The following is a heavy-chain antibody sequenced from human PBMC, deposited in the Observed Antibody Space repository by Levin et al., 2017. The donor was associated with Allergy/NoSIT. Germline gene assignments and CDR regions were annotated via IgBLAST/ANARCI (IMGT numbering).Heavy chain of an antibody. CDR1: GFQFSLYG. CDR2: IVFDGNDQ. CDR3: AKDVYGSGWYPLGNDAFEM. J-gene: IGHJ3*02. D-gene: IGHD6-19*01. Sequence: GGSLRLSCAASGFQFSLYGMHWVRQAPGKGLEWVALIVFDGNDQYYADSVKGRFTISRDNSKNTLDLQMNSLRAEDTAVYYCAKDVYGSGWYPLGNDAFEMWGQGTKVSVSS. V-gene: IGHV3-30*18.